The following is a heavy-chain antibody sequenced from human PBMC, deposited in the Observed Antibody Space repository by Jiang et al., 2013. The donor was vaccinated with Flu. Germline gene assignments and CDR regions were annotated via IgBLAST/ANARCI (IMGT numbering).Heavy chain of an antibody. CDR1: GDSVSSNGAA. D-gene: IGHD4/OR15-4a*01. CDR2: TYFRAKWYN. Sequence: QTLSLTCAISGDSVSSNGAAWNWIRQFPSTGLEWLGRTYFRAKWYNDYAESVKSRISINPDTPKNQFSLHLNDVTPEDTAVYYCARVEDGTDLAGFDSWGQGTLVTVSS. CDR3: ARVEDGTDLAGFDS. V-gene: IGHV6-1*01. J-gene: IGHJ4*02.